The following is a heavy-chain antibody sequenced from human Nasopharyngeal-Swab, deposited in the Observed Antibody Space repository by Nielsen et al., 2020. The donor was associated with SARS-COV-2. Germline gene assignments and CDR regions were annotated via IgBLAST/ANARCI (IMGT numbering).Heavy chain of an antibody. CDR1: GYDFANYW. J-gene: IGHJ4*02. CDR3: ARQSLTWTFYFDY. Sequence: GVSLQISCKGSGYDFANYWIGWVRQMPGKGLEWMVTIYPGDSDTRYSPSFHGQVTISADTSINTAYLQWSSLKASDTAMYYCARQSLTWTFYFDYWGQGTLVSVSS. V-gene: IGHV5-51*01. D-gene: IGHD3-16*01. CDR2: IYPGDSDT.